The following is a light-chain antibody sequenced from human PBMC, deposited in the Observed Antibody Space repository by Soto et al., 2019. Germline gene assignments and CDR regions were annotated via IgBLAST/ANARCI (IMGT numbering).Light chain of an antibody. V-gene: IGLV2-14*03. CDR3: SSYTSSDTYV. CDR2: SVS. Sequence: QSVLTQPASVSGSPGQSITISCTGTSSDVGGYNYVSWYQHHPGKAPKLMISSVSSRPSGVSNRFSGSKSGNTASLTISGLQLEDEADYYCSSYTSSDTYVFGTGTKVTVL. J-gene: IGLJ1*01. CDR1: SSDVGGYNY.